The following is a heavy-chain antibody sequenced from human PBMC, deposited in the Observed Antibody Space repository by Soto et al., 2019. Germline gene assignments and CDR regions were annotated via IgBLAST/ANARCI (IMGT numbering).Heavy chain of an antibody. J-gene: IGHJ3*02. CDR2: INSDGSST. Sequence: PGGSLRLSCAASGFTFSSYWIHWVRQAPWKGLVWVSRINSDGSSTSYADSVKGRFTISRDNAKNTLYLQMNSLRAEDTAVYYCARVPAAEIAFDICGQGTMVAVSS. CDR3: ARVPAAEIAFDI. CDR1: GFTFSSYW. D-gene: IGHD6-13*01. V-gene: IGHV3-74*01.